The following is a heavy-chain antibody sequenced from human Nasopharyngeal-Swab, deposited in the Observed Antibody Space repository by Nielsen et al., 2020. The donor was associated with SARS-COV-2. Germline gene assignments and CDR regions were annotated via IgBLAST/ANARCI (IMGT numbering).Heavy chain of an antibody. V-gene: IGHV4-30-2*01. CDR2: IYHSGST. J-gene: IGHJ3*02. CDR1: GGSISSGGYS. D-gene: IGHD2-2*01. Sequence: SETLSLTCAVSGGSISSGGYSWSWIRQPPGKGLEWIGYIYHSGSTNYNPSLKSRVTISVDTSKNQFSLKLSSVTAADTAVYYCARETYCSSTSCSPPDAFDIWGQGTMVTVSS. CDR3: ARETYCSSTSCSPPDAFDI.